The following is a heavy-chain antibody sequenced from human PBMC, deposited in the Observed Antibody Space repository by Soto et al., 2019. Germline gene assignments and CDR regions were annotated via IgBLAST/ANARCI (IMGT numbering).Heavy chain of an antibody. D-gene: IGHD6-13*01. J-gene: IGHJ6*02. CDR2: ISWNSGSI. CDR1: GFTFDDYA. Sequence: GGSLRLSCAASGFTFDDYAMHWVRQAPGKGLEWVSGISWNSGSIGYADSVKGRFTISRDNAKNSLYLQMNSLRAEDTALYYCAKSAAAGKDYYYGMDVWGQGTTVTVS. V-gene: IGHV3-9*01. CDR3: AKSAAAGKDYYYGMDV.